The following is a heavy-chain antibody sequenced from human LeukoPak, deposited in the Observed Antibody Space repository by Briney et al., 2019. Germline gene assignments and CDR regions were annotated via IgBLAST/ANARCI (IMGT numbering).Heavy chain of an antibody. CDR3: AKSPYCSSTSCYPGWYFDL. V-gene: IGHV4-59*08. J-gene: IGHJ2*01. D-gene: IGHD2-2*01. CDR1: GGSISSYY. CDR2: IYYSGST. Sequence: SETLSLTCTVSGGSISSYYWSWIRQPPGKGLEWIGYIYYSGSTNYNPSLKSRVTISVDTSKNQFSLKLSSVTAADTAVYYCAKSPYCSSTSCYPGWYFDLWGRGTLVTVSS.